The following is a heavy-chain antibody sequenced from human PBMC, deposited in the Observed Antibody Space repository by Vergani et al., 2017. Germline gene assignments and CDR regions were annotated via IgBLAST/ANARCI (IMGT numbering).Heavy chain of an antibody. CDR3: VRPGDDYRNMITYFLDY. Sequence: QVQLVQSGAAVKKPGASVKLSCKSSGYIFNSYYIHWVRQAPGQGLEWMGLLDPRGGPPTYAEKFEGRVTLTSDTFTSTFYMELRGLRSDDTAVYYCVRPGDDYRNMITYFLDYWVQGSLVSVSS. CDR1: GYIFNSYY. D-gene: IGHD3-16*01. J-gene: IGHJ4*02. CDR2: LDPRGGPP. V-gene: IGHV1-46*02.